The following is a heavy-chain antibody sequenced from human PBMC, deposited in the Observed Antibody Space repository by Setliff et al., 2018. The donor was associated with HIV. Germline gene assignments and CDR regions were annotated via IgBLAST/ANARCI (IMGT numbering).Heavy chain of an antibody. J-gene: IGHJ4*02. V-gene: IGHV1-18*04. CDR2: ISVYNGNT. CDR3: ARVPRTGPLDY. Sequence: ASVQVSCKASGYTFTNYYIHWVRQAPGQGLEWMGWISVYNGNTNYAEKFQGRVTMTTDTSTSTAYMDLRSLRADDAALYYCARVPRTGPLDYWGQGTLVTVSS. CDR1: GYTFTNYY.